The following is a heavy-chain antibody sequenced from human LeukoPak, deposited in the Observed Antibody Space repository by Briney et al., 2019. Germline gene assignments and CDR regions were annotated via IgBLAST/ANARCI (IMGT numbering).Heavy chain of an antibody. CDR2: IRARSGST. CDR3: ARERAEEMATISDY. D-gene: IGHD5-24*01. CDR1: GVTLSRYA. J-gene: IGHJ4*02. Sequence: GGSLRLSCAASGVTLSRYAISWVRPAPGKGLEWGSTIRARSGSTYYADSVKGRFTISRDNSKNTLYLQMNNLRAEDTAVYYCARERAEEMATISDYWGQGTLVTVSS. V-gene: IGHV3-23*01.